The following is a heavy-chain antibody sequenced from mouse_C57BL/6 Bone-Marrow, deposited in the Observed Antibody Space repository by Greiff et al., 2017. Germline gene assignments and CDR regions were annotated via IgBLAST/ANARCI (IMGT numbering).Heavy chain of an antibody. CDR1: GFTFSSYA. V-gene: IGHV5-4*01. J-gene: IGHJ4*01. CDR2: ISDGGSYT. CDR3: ARDRDYSNYYAMDY. D-gene: IGHD2-5*01. Sequence: EVMLVESGGVLVKPGGSLKLSCAASGFTFSSYAMSWVRQTPEKRLEWVATISDGGSYTYYPDNVKGRFTISRDNAKNNLYLQMSHLKSEDTAMYYCARDRDYSNYYAMDYWGQGTSVTVSS.